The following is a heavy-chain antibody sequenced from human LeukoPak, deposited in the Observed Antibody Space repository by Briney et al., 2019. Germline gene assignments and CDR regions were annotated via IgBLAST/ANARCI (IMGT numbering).Heavy chain of an antibody. CDR2: ISYDGSNK. Sequence: PGGSLRLSCAAPGFTFSSYGMHWVRQAPGKGLEWVAVISYDGSNKYYADSVKGRFTISRDNSKNTLYLQMNSLRAEDTAVYYCAKDRSDSSGLGNWGQGTLVTVSS. CDR3: AKDRSDSSGLGN. J-gene: IGHJ4*02. V-gene: IGHV3-30*18. CDR1: GFTFSSYG. D-gene: IGHD3-22*01.